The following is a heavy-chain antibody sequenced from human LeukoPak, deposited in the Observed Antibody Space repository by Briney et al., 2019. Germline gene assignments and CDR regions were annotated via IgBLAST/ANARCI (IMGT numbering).Heavy chain of an antibody. CDR1: GYTFTSYY. J-gene: IGHJ5*02. V-gene: IGHV1-46*01. Sequence: ASVKVSCKASGYTFTSYYMHWVRQAPGQRLEWMGIINPSGGSTSYAQKFQGRVTMTRDTSTSTVYMELSSLRSEDTAVYYCARAGWRERITIFGVVIATAPSANWFDPWGQGTLVTVSS. CDR3: ARAGWRERITIFGVVIATAPSANWFDP. D-gene: IGHD3-3*01. CDR2: INPSGGST.